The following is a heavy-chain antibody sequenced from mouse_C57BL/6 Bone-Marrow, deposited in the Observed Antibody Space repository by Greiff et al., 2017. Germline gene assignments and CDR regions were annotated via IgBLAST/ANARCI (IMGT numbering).Heavy chain of an antibody. J-gene: IGHJ3*01. CDR3: ATQRAWFAY. V-gene: IGHV1-64*01. Sequence: QVQLQQPGAELVKPGASVKLSCKASGYTFTSYWMHWVKQRPGQGLEWIGMIHPNSGSTNYNEKFKSKATVTVDKSSSTAYMQLSSLTSADSAVYDCATQRAWFAYWGQGTLVTVSA. CDR2: IHPNSGST. CDR1: GYTFTSYW.